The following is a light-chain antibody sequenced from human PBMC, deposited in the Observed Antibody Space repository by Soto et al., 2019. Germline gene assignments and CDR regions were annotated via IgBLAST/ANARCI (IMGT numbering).Light chain of an antibody. CDR3: QQYDSYPLT. CDR1: QSINSW. V-gene: IGKV1-5*03. CDR2: KAS. Sequence: DIQMTQSPSTLSASVGDRVTITCRARQSINSWLAWYQQKPGKAPKLLIYKASNLESGVPSRFSGSGSGTQFTLTISSLQPGDFATYYCQQYDSYPLTFGGGTKVDIK. J-gene: IGKJ4*01.